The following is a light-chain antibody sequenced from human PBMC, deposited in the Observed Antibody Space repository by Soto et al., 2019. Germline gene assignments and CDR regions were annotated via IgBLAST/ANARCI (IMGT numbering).Light chain of an antibody. J-gene: IGLJ1*01. CDR3: QVWDSNSAYV. CDR2: DDS. CDR1: NIGNKR. V-gene: IGLV3-21*02. Sequence: SYELTQPPSVSVAPGQTARITCGGNNIGNKRVHWYQQKPGQAPVLVVYDDSDRPAGIPERFSGSISGNTATLSITRVEAGDEADYYCQVWDSNSAYVLGNGTKLTVL.